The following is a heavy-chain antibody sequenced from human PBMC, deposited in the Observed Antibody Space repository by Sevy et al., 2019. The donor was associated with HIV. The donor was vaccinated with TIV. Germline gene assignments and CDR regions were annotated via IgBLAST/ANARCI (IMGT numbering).Heavy chain of an antibody. J-gene: IGHJ4*02. Sequence: GGSLRLSCAVSGFTLSSYDLSWVRQAPGKGVEWVSLISANGDSTFYLDSVKGRLTISKDNSKKTLYLHMISLSAEDTAVYYCAKDGWEHSYVPFQYWGQGTLVTVSS. V-gene: IGHV3-23*01. D-gene: IGHD3-16*01. CDR3: AKDGWEHSYVPFQY. CDR2: ISANGDST. CDR1: GFTLSSYD.